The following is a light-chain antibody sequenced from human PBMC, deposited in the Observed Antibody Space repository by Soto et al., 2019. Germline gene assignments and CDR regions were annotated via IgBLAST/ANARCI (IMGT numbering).Light chain of an antibody. J-gene: IGLJ2*01. Sequence: QSALTQPASVSGSPGQSITISCTGTSSDVGGYNYVSWYQQHPGKAPKLMIYDVNHRPSGVSYRFSGSKSGNTASLTISGLQAEDEADYYCSSYTSSSTLVVFGGGTKLTVL. CDR3: SSYTSSSTLVV. CDR1: SSDVGGYNY. CDR2: DVN. V-gene: IGLV2-14*01.